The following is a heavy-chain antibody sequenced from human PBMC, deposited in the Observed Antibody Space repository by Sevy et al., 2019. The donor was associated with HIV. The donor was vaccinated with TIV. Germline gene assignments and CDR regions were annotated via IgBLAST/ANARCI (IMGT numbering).Heavy chain of an antibody. J-gene: IGHJ6*02. CDR1: GGSISSYY. Sequence: SETLSLTCTVSGGSISSYYWSWIRQPPGKGLEWIGYIYYSGSTNYNPSLKSRVTISVDTSKNQFSLKLSSVTAADTAVYYCARDQSEAVAEPPGYYYGMDVWGQGTTVTVSS. D-gene: IGHD6-13*01. V-gene: IGHV4-59*01. CDR3: ARDQSEAVAEPPGYYYGMDV. CDR2: IYYSGST.